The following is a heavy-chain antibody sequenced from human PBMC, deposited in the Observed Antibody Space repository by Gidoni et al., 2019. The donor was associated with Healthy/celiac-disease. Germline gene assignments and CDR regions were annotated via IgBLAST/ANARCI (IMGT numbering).Heavy chain of an antibody. J-gene: IGHJ4*02. D-gene: IGHD5-18*01. V-gene: IGHV3-21*01. CDR1: GFTFSSYS. CDR2: ISSSSSYI. CDR3: ARDQIQLWTDFDY. Sequence: EVQLVESGGGLVKPGGSLRLSGAACGFTFSSYSMTWVRQAPGKGLEWVSSISSSSSYIYYADSVKGRFTISRDNAKNSLYLQMNSLRAEDTAVYYCARDQIQLWTDFDYWGQGTLVTVSS.